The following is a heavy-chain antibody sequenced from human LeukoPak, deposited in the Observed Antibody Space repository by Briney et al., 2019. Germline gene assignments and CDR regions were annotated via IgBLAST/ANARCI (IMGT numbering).Heavy chain of an antibody. CDR1: GFTFSSYG. J-gene: IGHJ6*03. V-gene: IGHV3-30*03. CDR3: ARVGDFWSGYRRSYYYYMDV. D-gene: IGHD3-3*01. Sequence: PGGSLRLSCAASGFTFSSYGMHWVRQAPGKGLEWVAVISYDGSNKYYADSVKGRFTISRDNAKNSLYLQMNSLRAEDTAVYYCARVGDFWSGYRRSYYYYMDVWGKGTTVTVSS. CDR2: ISYDGSNK.